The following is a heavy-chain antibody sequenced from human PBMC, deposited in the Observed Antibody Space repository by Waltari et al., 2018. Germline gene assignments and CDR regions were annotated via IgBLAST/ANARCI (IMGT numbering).Heavy chain of an antibody. CDR2: IIPTLGTT. D-gene: IGHD2-21*02. J-gene: IGHJ4*02. CDR3: ERDPYCGGDCYPDY. V-gene: IGHV1-69*11. CDR1: SRTFTGYA. Sequence: QVHLVQSGPEVKKPGSSVKVSCKASSRTFTGYAFSWVRQAPGQSFEWMGRIIPTLGTTDYAQKFQGRVTITADESTTTVYMELSSLKSDDTALYYCERDPYCGGDCYPDYWGQGTLVTVSS.